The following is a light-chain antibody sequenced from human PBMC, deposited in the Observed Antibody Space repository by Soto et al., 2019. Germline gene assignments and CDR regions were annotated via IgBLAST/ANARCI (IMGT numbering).Light chain of an antibody. CDR2: DAS. J-gene: IGKJ1*01. CDR3: QQYTNWPT. CDR1: QSVSSN. V-gene: IGKV3-15*01. Sequence: EIVMTPSPATLSVSPGERATLSCRASQSVSSNLVWYQQKPGQAPRLLIYDASTRATGIPARFSGSGSGTEFALTISSLQSEDFAVYYCQQYTNWPTFGQGTKVEIK.